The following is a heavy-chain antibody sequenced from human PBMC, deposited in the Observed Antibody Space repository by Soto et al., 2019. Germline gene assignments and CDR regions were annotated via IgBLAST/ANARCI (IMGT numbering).Heavy chain of an antibody. Sequence: ASVKVSCKASGYTFTSYGISWVRQAPGQGLEWMGWISTYNGNTNYAQKLQVRVTMTTDTSTSTAYMELRSLRSDDTAVYYCARDDSLYYYDSSGYSHSRGAFDIWGQGTMVTVSS. CDR2: ISTYNGNT. CDR3: ARDDSLYYYDSSGYSHSRGAFDI. V-gene: IGHV1-18*04. CDR1: GYTFTSYG. D-gene: IGHD3-22*01. J-gene: IGHJ3*02.